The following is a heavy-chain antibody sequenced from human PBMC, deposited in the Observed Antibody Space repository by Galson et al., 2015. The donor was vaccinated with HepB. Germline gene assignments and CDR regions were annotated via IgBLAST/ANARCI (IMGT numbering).Heavy chain of an antibody. Sequence: PALVKPTQTLTLTCTLSGFSLDTRGMSVNCIRQPPGGALEWLARIDWDDDKYYNTSLKTRLTISRDASKNQVVLTMTDMDPVDTATYYCARIHSSGWLYSYGMDVWGQGTTVTVSS. V-gene: IGHV2-70*11. D-gene: IGHD6-19*01. CDR3: ARIHSSGWLYSYGMDV. CDR1: GFSLDTRGMS. J-gene: IGHJ6*02. CDR2: IDWDDDK.